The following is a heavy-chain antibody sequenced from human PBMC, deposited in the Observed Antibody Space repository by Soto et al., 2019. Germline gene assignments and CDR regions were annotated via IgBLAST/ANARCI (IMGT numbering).Heavy chain of an antibody. J-gene: IGHJ4*02. CDR2: ISGSGGST. Sequence: EVQLLESGGGLVQPGGSLRLSCAASGFTFSSYAMSWVRQAPGKGLEWVSAISGSGGSTYYADSVKGRFTISRDNSKNTLYLQMNSLRADDTAVYYCAKGGGYQLRYGGEDYWGQGTLVTVSS. V-gene: IGHV3-23*01. CDR3: AKGGGYQLRYGGEDY. CDR1: GFTFSSYA. D-gene: IGHD2-2*02.